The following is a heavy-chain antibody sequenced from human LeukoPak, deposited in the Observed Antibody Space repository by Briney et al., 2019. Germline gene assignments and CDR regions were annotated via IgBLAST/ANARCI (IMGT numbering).Heavy chain of an antibody. CDR1: GYTFTNYH. CDR3: ASYLSGWPMKY. V-gene: IGHV1-46*01. Sequence: ASVKVSCKASGYTFTNYHMHWVRQAPGQGLEWMGIINPSGGSTSYAQKFQGRVTMTRDMSTRTVYMELSSLRSEGTAVYYCASYLSGWPMKYWGQGTLVTVSA. J-gene: IGHJ4*02. CDR2: INPSGGST. D-gene: IGHD6-19*01.